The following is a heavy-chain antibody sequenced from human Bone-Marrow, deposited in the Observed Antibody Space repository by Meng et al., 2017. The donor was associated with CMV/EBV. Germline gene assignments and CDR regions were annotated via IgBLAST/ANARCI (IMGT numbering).Heavy chain of an antibody. CDR3: AAHYYGSGNYYNNRFDP. Sequence: GSISRYEWSWTRQPPGKVLEWIGYSHDSGSTNYTPALQSRVTMSVDTSKNQVSLKLSSVTAADTAVYYCAAHYYGSGNYYNNRFDPWGQGTLVTVSS. D-gene: IGHD3-10*01. J-gene: IGHJ5*02. CDR1: GSISRYE. V-gene: IGHV4-59*01. CDR2: SHDSGST.